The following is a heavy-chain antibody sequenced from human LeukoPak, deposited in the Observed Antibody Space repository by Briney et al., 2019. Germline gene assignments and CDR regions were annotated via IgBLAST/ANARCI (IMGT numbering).Heavy chain of an antibody. D-gene: IGHD1-26*01. Sequence: SETLSLTCTVSGGSISSYYWSWIRQTPGKGLEWIGDIYYSGSTNYNPSLKSRVTISVDTSKNQFSLKLSSVTAADTAVFYCARGYSGSYYDYWGQGTLVTVSS. CDR2: IYYSGST. CDR1: GGSISSYY. CDR3: ARGYSGSYYDY. V-gene: IGHV4-59*08. J-gene: IGHJ4*02.